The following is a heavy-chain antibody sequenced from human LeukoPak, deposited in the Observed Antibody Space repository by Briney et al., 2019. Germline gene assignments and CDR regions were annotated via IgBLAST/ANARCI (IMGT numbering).Heavy chain of an antibody. Sequence: PSETLSLTCTVSGSSINNYSWNWIRQSPGKGLEWIGYIYNSGSTNYNPSLKSRVTTSVDTSKNQFSLKLTSVTAADTAVYYCARYDSVGRGFTAVDYWGQGTLVTVSS. D-gene: IGHD3-10*01. CDR3: ARYDSVGRGFTAVDY. J-gene: IGHJ4*02. V-gene: IGHV4-59*01. CDR2: IYNSGST. CDR1: GSSINNYS.